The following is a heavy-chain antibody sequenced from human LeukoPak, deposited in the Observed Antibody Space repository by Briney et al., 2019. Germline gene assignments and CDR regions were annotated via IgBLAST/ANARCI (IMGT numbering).Heavy chain of an antibody. D-gene: IGHD5-18*01. CDR3: ARSGALAAMVKYYYYYMDV. CDR2: INHSGST. Sequence: SETLSLTCAVYGGSFSGYYWSWIRQPPGKGLEWIGEINHSGSTNYNPSLKSRVTISVDTSKNQFSLKLSSVTAADAAVYYCARSGALAAMVKYYYYYMDVWGKGTTVTVSS. J-gene: IGHJ6*03. V-gene: IGHV4-34*01. CDR1: GGSFSGYY.